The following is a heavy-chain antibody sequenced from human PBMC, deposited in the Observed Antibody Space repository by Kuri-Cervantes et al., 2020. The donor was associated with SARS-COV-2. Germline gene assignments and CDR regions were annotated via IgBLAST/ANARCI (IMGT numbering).Heavy chain of an antibody. CDR1: GFTFSSYG. CDR3: ARARGLRYFDWLLYEGYYFDY. Sequence: GGSLRLSCAASGFTFSSYGMHWVRQAPGKGLEWVAFIRYDGSNKYYADSVKGRFTISRDNSKNSLYLQMNSLRAEDTAVYYCARARGLRYFDWLLYEGYYFDYWGQGTLVTASS. J-gene: IGHJ4*02. V-gene: IGHV3-30*02. CDR2: IRYDGSNK. D-gene: IGHD3-9*01.